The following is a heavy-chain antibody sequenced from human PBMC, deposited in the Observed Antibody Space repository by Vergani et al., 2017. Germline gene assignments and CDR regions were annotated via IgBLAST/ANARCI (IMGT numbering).Heavy chain of an antibody. V-gene: IGHV1-69*12. CDR2: IIHIFGTA. CDR3: ARVSPGDNSGWEPFEY. J-gene: IGHJ4*02. D-gene: IGHD6-19*01. CDR1: GGTFSSYA. Sequence: QVQLVQSGAAVKKPGSSVKVSCKASGGTFSSYAISWVRQAPGQGLEWMGGIIHIFGTANYAQKFQGRVTITADESTSTAYMELSSLRSEDTAVYYCARVSPGDNSGWEPFEYWGQGTLVTVSS.